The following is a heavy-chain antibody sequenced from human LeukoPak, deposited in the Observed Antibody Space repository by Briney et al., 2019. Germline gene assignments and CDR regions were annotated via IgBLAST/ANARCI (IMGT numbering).Heavy chain of an antibody. Sequence: PGRSLRLSCAASGFTFSSYGMHWVRKAPGKGLEWVAVIWYDGSNKYYADSVKGRFTISRDNSKNTLYLQMNSLRAEDTAVYYCGAWYNWNYHWGQGTLVTVSS. D-gene: IGHD6-19*01. V-gene: IGHV3-33*01. J-gene: IGHJ5*02. CDR2: IWYDGSNK. CDR1: GFTFSSYG. CDR3: GAWYNWNYH.